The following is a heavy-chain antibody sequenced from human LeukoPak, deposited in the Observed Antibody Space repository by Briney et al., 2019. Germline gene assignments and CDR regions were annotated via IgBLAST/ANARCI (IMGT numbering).Heavy chain of an antibody. Sequence: GGSLRLSCPASGFTFSSYWMSWVRQAPGKGLEWVANIKQDGSEKYYVDSVKGRFTISRDNAKNSLYLQMNSLRAEDTAVYYCARAEGGRYCSGGSCYGAWGQGTLVTVSS. CDR3: ARAEGGRYCSGGSCYGA. D-gene: IGHD2-15*01. J-gene: IGHJ5*02. CDR1: GFTFSSYW. V-gene: IGHV3-7*03. CDR2: IKQDGSEK.